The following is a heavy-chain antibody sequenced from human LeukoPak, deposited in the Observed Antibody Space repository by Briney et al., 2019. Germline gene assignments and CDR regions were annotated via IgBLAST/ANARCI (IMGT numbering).Heavy chain of an antibody. J-gene: IGHJ4*02. CDR1: GGSISSYY. CDR2: MYDTVNT. CDR3: ATIKRGYPYGYFDF. D-gene: IGHD5-18*01. Sequence: PSETLSLTCTVSGGSISSYYWSWVRQPPGKGLEWVGYMYDTVNTKDNPSLTSRLTLSADTSKNQFSLRLGYVTAADTAVYYCATIKRGYPYGYFDFWGQGILVTVSS. V-gene: IGHV4-59*01.